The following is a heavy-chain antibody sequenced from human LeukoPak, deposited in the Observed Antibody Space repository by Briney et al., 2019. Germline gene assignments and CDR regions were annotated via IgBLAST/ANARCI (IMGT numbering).Heavy chain of an antibody. J-gene: IGHJ1*01. V-gene: IGHV3-66*01. D-gene: IGHD6-6*01. CDR3: ARDRYSSSFTLSAEYFQH. CDR2: IYSGGST. CDR1: GFTVSSNY. Sequence: GGSLRLSCAASGFTVSSNYMSWVRQAPGKGLEWVSVIYSGGSTYYADSVKGRFTISRDNSKNTLYLQMNSLRAEDTAVYYCARDRYSSSFTLSAEYFQHWGQGTLVTVSS.